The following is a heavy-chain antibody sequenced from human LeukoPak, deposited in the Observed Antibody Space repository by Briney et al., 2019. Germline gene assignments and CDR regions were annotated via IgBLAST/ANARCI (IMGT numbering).Heavy chain of an antibody. CDR2: ISGSAHKI. D-gene: IGHD5-18*01. Sequence: PGGSLRLSCVASGITFSNYAVSWVRQAPEKGLDWVSVISGSAHKIRYADSVKGRFTISRDNSENIVYLQMNNLRVEDTAVYYCVGRPTGYSSGYIHWGQGTLVTVSS. CDR1: GITFSNYA. CDR3: VGRPTGYSSGYIH. V-gene: IGHV3-23*01. J-gene: IGHJ4*02.